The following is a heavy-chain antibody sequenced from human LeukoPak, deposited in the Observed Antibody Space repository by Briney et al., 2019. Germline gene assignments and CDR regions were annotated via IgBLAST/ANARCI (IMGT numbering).Heavy chain of an antibody. CDR3: ARARVVLQQLVRNNWFDP. Sequence: GASVKVSCKASGYTFTSYYMHWVRQAPGQGLEWMGIINPSGGSTSYAQKFQGRVTMTRDTSISTAYMELSRLRSDDTAVYYCARARVVLQQLVRNNWFDPWGQGTLVTVSS. J-gene: IGHJ5*02. D-gene: IGHD6-13*01. V-gene: IGHV1-46*01. CDR2: INPSGGST. CDR1: GYTFTSYY.